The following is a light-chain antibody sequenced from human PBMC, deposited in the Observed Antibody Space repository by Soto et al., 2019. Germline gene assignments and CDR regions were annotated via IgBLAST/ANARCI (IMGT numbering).Light chain of an antibody. CDR1: QSVSRK. CDR3: QQRYNWPPLT. V-gene: IGKV3D-15*01. Sequence: EIVMTQSPASLSVSPVESATLSCRASQSVSRKLVWYQQKPGQAPRLLIYGASTRATGIPERFSGSGSGTEFTLTISSLQSEDFAVYYCQQRYNWPPLTFGQGTRLEIK. CDR2: GAS. J-gene: IGKJ5*01.